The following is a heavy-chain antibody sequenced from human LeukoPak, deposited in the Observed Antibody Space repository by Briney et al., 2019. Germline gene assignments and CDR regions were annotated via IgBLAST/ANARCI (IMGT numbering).Heavy chain of an antibody. J-gene: IGHJ4*02. V-gene: IGHV5-51*01. D-gene: IGHD6-19*01. CDR1: GYSFTSYW. CDR2: IYPGDSDT. CDR3: VRRYSSGWYVDY. Sequence: GESLKISCKGSGYSFTSYWVSWVRQMPGKGLEWMGIIYPGDSDTRYSPSFQGQVTISADKSISTAYLQWGSLKASDTAMYYCVRRYSSGWYVDYWGQGTLVTVSS.